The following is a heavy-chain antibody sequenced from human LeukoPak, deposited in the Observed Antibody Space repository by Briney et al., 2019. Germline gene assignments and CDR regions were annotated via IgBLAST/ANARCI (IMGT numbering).Heavy chain of an antibody. CDR1: GYTLTGYY. Sequence: ASVNVSCTASGYTLTGYYMHWVRQAPGQGREWMGWINPNSGGTNYAQKFQGRVTLTEDTSTDTAYFELSSLRSDDTAVYYCATGLPAAAAAQTWGQGTLVTVSS. V-gene: IGHV1-2*02. J-gene: IGHJ5*02. CDR3: ATGLPAAAAAQT. D-gene: IGHD6-13*01. CDR2: INPNSGGT.